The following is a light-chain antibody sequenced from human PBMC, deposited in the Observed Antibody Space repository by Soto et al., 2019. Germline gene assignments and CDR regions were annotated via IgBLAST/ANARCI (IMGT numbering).Light chain of an antibody. CDR3: QQYNTYSYT. J-gene: IGKJ2*01. V-gene: IGKV1-5*03. Sequence: DIQMTQSPSTLSASVGDRVTITCRASQSINNWLAWYQQKPGKAPKLLIYRTSTLESGVPSRFSGSGSATEFTLTISSLQPDDFATYYCQQYNTYSYTFGQGTKLEIK. CDR2: RTS. CDR1: QSINNW.